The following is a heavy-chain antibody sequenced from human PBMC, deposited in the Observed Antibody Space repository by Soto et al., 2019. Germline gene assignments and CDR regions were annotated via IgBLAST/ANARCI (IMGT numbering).Heavy chain of an antibody. Sequence: QVQLQESGPGLVKPSQTLSLTCTVSGGSISSGGYYWSWIRQHPGKGLEWIGYIYYTGSTYYNPTLKSRVTISVDTSKNQFSLKLSSVTAADTAVYYCATLYMVRGVRTFDYWGQGTLVTVSS. J-gene: IGHJ4*02. CDR1: GGSISSGGYY. CDR3: ATLYMVRGVRTFDY. CDR2: IYYTGST. V-gene: IGHV4-31*03. D-gene: IGHD3-10*01.